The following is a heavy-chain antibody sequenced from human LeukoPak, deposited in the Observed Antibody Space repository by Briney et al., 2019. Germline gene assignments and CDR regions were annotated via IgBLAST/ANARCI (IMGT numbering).Heavy chain of an antibody. CDR2: IYDSGST. CDR3: ARHYGP. V-gene: IGHV4-39*01. Sequence: PGGSLRLSCAASGFILTNYFMSWVRQPPGKGLEWIGSIYDSGSTYYNPSLKSRVTISVDTSKNQFSLKLNSVTAADTAVYYCARHYGPWGQGTLVTVSS. CDR1: GFILTNYF. D-gene: IGHD3-10*01. J-gene: IGHJ5*02.